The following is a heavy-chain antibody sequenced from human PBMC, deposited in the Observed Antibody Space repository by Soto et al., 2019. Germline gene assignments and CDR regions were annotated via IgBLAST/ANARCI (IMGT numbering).Heavy chain of an antibody. CDR2: IYYSGST. Sequence: SETLSLTCTVSGGSISSYYWSWIRQPPGKGLEWIGYIYYSGSTNYNPSLKSRVTISVDTSKNQFSLKLSSVTAADTAVYYCARVARAVSSYYYYYYMDVWGKGTTVTVSS. J-gene: IGHJ6*03. CDR1: GGSISSYY. V-gene: IGHV4-59*01. D-gene: IGHD6-6*01. CDR3: ARVARAVSSYYYYYYMDV.